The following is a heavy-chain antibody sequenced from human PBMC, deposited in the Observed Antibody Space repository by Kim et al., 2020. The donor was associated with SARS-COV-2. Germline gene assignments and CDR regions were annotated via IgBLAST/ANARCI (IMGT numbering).Heavy chain of an antibody. CDR2: A. D-gene: IGHD4-17*01. J-gene: IGHJ4*02. V-gene: IGHV1-69*01. CDR3: ARGGDSESYKY. Sequence: ANYAQKFQGRVTITADESTSTAYLELSSLRSEDTAVYYCARGGDSESYKYWGQGTLVTVSS.